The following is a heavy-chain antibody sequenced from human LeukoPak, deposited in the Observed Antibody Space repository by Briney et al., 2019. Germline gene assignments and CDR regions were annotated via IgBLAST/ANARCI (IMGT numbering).Heavy chain of an antibody. CDR3: AKEKWEPNAFDI. Sequence: GGSLRLSCEASGFTFTTYWIHWVRQAPGKGLEWVSAISGSGGSTYYADSVKGRFTISRDNSKNTLYLQMNSLRAEDTAVYYCAKEKWEPNAFDIRGQGTMVTVSS. D-gene: IGHD1-26*01. J-gene: IGHJ3*02. V-gene: IGHV3-23*01. CDR1: GFTFTTYW. CDR2: ISGSGGST.